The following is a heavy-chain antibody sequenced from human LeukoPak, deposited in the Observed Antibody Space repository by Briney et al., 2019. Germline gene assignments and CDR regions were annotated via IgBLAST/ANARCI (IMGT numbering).Heavy chain of an antibody. J-gene: IGHJ4*02. V-gene: IGHV7-4-1*02. Sequence: ASVKVSCKASGYTFTSYAMNWVRQAPGQGLEWIGWINTNTGNPTYAQGFTGRFVFSLDTSVSTAYLQISSLKAEDTAVYYCARPLTGLTYYYDSSGYYSLDYWGQGTLVTVSS. CDR3: ARPLTGLTYYYDSSGYYSLDY. D-gene: IGHD3-22*01. CDR2: INTNTGNP. CDR1: GYTFTSYA.